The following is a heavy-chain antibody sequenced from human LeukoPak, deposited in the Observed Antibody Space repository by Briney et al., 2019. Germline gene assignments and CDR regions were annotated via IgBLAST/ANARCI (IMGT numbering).Heavy chain of an antibody. V-gene: IGHV3-74*01. CDR2: INTDGSST. D-gene: IGHD3-10*01. CDR1: GFTFSSYW. CDR3: ARARYGDYYYYMDV. Sequence: PGGSVTLSCPVSGFTFSSYWMHWLRQAPGKGLVWVSRINTDGSSTNYADSVKGRFTISRDNAKSSLYLQMNSLRAEDTAVYYCARARYGDYYYYMDVWGIGTTVTVSS. J-gene: IGHJ6*03.